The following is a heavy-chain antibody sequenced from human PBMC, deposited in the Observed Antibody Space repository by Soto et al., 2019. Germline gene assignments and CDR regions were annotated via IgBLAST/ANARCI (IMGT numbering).Heavy chain of an antibody. V-gene: IGHV3-30*18. CDR1: GFTFSNYA. Sequence: QVQLVESGGGVVQPGRSLKLSCAASGFTFSNYAIHRVRQAPGKGLVWVAVIASDGKDKRYADSVKGRFTISRDNSKNKVYLQMNSLRGEGTAVYYCAKDGAIAAADYFFYYWGQGSLVTVSS. D-gene: IGHD6-13*01. CDR2: IASDGKDK. CDR3: AKDGAIAAADYFFYY. J-gene: IGHJ4*02.